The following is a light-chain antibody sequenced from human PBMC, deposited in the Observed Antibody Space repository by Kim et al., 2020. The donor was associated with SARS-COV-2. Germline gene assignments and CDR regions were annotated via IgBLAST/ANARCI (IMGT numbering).Light chain of an antibody. J-gene: IGKJ1*01. CDR2: GAS. CDR1: QSVSINY. V-gene: IGKV3-20*01. CDR3: QQYGSSRWT. Sequence: EIVLTQSPGTLSLSPGERVTLSCRASQSVSINYLAWYQQKPGQAPRLLIYGASSRATGIPDRFSGSGSGTDFTLTISRLEPEDFAVYYCQQYGSSRWTFGQGTKVDIK.